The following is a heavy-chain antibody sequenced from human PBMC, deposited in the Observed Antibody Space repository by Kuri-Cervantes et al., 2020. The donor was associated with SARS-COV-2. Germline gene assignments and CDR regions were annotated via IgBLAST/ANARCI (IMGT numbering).Heavy chain of an antibody. Sequence: GSLRLSCIVSGASISETIFWWGWIRQPPGRGLEWIGSIYYGGNTYYNPSLKSRITMSVDTSKSQFSLRLRSVTAADTAMYYCARLGTGLPFDSWGQGTLVTVSS. CDR1: GASISETIFW. D-gene: IGHD7-27*01. V-gene: IGHV4-39*01. J-gene: IGHJ4*02. CDR3: ARLGTGLPFDS. CDR2: IYYGGNT.